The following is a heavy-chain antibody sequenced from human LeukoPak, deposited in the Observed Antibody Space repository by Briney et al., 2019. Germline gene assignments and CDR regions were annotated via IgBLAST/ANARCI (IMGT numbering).Heavy chain of an antibody. J-gene: IGHJ5*02. CDR2: ISYDGSNK. Sequence: GGSLRLSCAASGFTFSSYGKHWVRQAPGKGLEWVAVISYDGSNKYYADSVKGRFTISRDNSKNTLYLQMNSLRAGDTAVYYCAKDDSVNYDILTGESVPWGQGTLVTVSS. V-gene: IGHV3-30*18. D-gene: IGHD3-9*01. CDR1: GFTFSSYG. CDR3: AKDDSVNYDILTGESVP.